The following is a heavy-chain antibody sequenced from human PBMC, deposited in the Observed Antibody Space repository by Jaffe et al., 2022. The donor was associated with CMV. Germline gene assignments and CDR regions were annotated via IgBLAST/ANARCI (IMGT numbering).Heavy chain of an antibody. J-gene: IGHJ4*02. V-gene: IGHV1-69*09. D-gene: IGHD3-22*01. CDR1: GGTFSSYA. Sequence: QVQLVQSGAEVKKPGSSVKVSCKASGGTFSSYAISWVRQAPGQGLEWMGRIIPILGIANYAQKFQGRVTITADKSTSTAYMELSSLRSEDTAVYYCARDYYDSSGYLLGGYFDYWGQGTLVTVSS. CDR3: ARDYYDSSGYLLGGYFDY. CDR2: IIPILGIA.